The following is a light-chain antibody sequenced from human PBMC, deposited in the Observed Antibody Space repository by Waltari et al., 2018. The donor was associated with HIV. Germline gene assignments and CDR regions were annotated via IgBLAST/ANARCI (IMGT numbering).Light chain of an antibody. V-gene: IGLV1-47*01. CDR3: AAWDDSLSGPVV. CDR2: RNN. Sequence: QSVLTQPPSASGTPGQRVTISCYGSSSTMENHNGYWLQQFPGKAPKLLIFRNNQRPPGVPDRFSGSKSGTSASLAISGLRSEDEADYYCAAWDDSLSGPVVFGGGTKLTVL. CDR1: SSTMENHN. J-gene: IGLJ2*01.